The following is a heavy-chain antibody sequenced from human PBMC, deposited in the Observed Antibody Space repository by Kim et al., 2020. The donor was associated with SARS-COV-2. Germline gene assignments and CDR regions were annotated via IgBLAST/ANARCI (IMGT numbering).Heavy chain of an antibody. Sequence: GGSLRLSCAASGFTFSNYAMSWVRQAPGKGLEWVSAISGSGDSTFYADSVKGRFTISRDNSKNTLYLQMSSLRAEDTAVYYCATRALQSAAGTIDYWGQGTLVTVSS. CDR2: ISGSGDST. CDR3: ATRALQSAAGTIDY. V-gene: IGHV3-23*01. J-gene: IGHJ4*02. CDR1: GFTFSNYA. D-gene: IGHD6-13*01.